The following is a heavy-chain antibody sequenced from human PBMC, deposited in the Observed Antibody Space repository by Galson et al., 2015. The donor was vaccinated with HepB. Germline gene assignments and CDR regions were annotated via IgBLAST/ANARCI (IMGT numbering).Heavy chain of an antibody. CDR3: AKEYYQQIFHY. Sequence: LRLSCAASGFTFSRDAMSWVRQAPGKGLEWVSTISHSGDNTFYIDAVKGRFTISRDNSKNTLFPQMDSPRAEDTAVYFCAKEYYQQIFHYWGQGALVTVSS. J-gene: IGHJ4*02. CDR2: ISHSGDNT. CDR1: GFTFSRDA. V-gene: IGHV3-23*01. D-gene: IGHD2-2*01.